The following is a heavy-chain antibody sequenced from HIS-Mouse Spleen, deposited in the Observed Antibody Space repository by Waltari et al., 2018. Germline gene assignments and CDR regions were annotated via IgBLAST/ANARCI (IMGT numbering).Heavy chain of an antibody. CDR3: AREVPYSSSWYDWYFDL. CDR1: GGSISSSSYY. D-gene: IGHD6-13*01. Sequence: QLQLQESGPGLVQPSETLSLTCTVSGGSISSSSYYWGCIRQPPGKGLEWIGSIYYSGSTYYNPSLKSRVTISVDTSKNQFSLKLSSVTAADTAVYYCAREVPYSSSWYDWYFDLWGRGTLVTVSS. CDR2: IYYSGST. J-gene: IGHJ2*01. V-gene: IGHV4-39*07.